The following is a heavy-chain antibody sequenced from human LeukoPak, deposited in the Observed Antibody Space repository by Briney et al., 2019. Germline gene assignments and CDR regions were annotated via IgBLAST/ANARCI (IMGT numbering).Heavy chain of an antibody. V-gene: IGHV3-21*01. J-gene: IGHJ5*02. CDR1: GFTLRSYT. CDR2: IGISSNKI. D-gene: IGHD5-12*01. Sequence: GGSLRLSCAASGFTLRSYTMNWVRQAPGKGLEWVSSIGISSNKIYYADSVKGRFITSRDNAKNSVYLQMNSLRAEDTAVYYCARDRGYGDQPSWFDPWGQGTQVTVSS. CDR3: ARDRGYGDQPSWFDP.